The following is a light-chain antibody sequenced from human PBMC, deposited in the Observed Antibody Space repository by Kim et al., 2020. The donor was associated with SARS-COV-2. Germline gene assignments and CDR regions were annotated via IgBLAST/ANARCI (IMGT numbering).Light chain of an antibody. CDR2: QDS. J-gene: IGLJ1*01. CDR1: KLGDKY. Sequence: SLCPGQTTSITCSGDKLGDKYACWYQQKPGQSPVLVIYQDSKRPSGIPERFSGSNSGNTATLTISGTQAMDEADYYCQAWDSSTEVFGTGTKVTVL. V-gene: IGLV3-1*01. CDR3: QAWDSSTEV.